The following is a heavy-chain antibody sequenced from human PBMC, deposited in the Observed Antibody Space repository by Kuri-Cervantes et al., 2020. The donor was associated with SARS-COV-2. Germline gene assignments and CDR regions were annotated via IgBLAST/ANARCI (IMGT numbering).Heavy chain of an antibody. CDR3: ASLRVENWYFDL. CDR1: GGPISSYY. V-gene: IGHV4-59*08. CDR2: IYYSGTT. J-gene: IGHJ2*01. Sequence: SETLSLTCTVSGGPISSYYWSWIRQPPGKGLEWIGYIYYSGTTRYNPSLKSRVTISVDTSKNQFSLKLSSVTAADTAVYYCASLRVENWYFDLWGRGTLVTVSS.